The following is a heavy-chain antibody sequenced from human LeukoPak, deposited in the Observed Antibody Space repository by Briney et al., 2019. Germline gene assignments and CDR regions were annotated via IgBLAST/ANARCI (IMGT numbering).Heavy chain of an antibody. CDR3: AEYYYGSGSYPRVYFDY. D-gene: IGHD3-10*01. CDR2: IIPIFGTA. CDR1: GGTFSSYA. V-gene: IGHV1-69*13. J-gene: IGHJ4*02. Sequence: SVKVSCEASGGTFSSYAISWVRQAPGQGLEWMGGIIPIFGTANYAQKFQGRVTITADESTSTAYMELSSLRSEDTAVYYCAEYYYGSGSYPRVYFDYWGQGTLVTVSS.